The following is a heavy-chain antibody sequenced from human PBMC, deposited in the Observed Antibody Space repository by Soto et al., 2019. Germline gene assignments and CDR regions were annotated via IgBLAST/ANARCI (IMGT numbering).Heavy chain of an antibody. CDR2: INPDNGNT. J-gene: IGHJ3*01. CDR1: GFTFGDNL. CDR3: ARDILPVGPRAKDAFDV. D-gene: IGHD2-21*02. V-gene: IGHV1-3*01. Sequence: QVQLVQAGAEVRKPGASVNISCWASGFTFGDNLINWVRQVPGHSVEWMGWINPDNGNTKYSQTSQGRVTISRDSSARMAYVDMTVLTSDDAADYYCARDILPVGPRAKDAFDVCGQGTMVTVSS.